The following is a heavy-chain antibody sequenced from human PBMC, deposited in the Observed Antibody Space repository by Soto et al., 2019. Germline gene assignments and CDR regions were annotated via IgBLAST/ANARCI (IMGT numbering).Heavy chain of an antibody. CDR1: GFTFSSYW. CDR2: INSDGSST. Sequence: GSLRLSCAASGFTFSSYWMHWVRQAPGRGLVWVSRINSDGSSTSYADSVKGRFTISRDNAKNTLYLQMNSLRAEDTAVYYCAREPLRGYSYGRDYWGQGTLVTVSS. D-gene: IGHD5-18*01. J-gene: IGHJ4*02. V-gene: IGHV3-74*01. CDR3: AREPLRGYSYGRDY.